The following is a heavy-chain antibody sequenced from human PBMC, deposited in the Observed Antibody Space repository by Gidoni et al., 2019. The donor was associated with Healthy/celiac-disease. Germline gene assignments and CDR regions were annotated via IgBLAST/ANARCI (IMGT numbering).Heavy chain of an antibody. CDR1: GSTFDDYA. J-gene: IGHJ4*02. CDR3: ANYGSGSSFDY. Sequence: EVQLVESGGGVVQPGGSLRLPCAAAGSTFDDYAMHWVRQAPGKGLEWVSLISGDGGSTYYADSVKGRFTISRDNSKNSLYLQMNSLRTEDTALYYCANYGSGSSFDYWGQGTLVTVSS. V-gene: IGHV3-43*02. CDR2: ISGDGGST. D-gene: IGHD3-10*01.